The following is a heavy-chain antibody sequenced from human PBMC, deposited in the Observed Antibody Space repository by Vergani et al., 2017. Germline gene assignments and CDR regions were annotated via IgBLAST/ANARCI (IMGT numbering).Heavy chain of an antibody. V-gene: IGHV4-38-2*01. J-gene: IGHJ2*01. CDR3: ARYGDWSFDL. CDR1: GYSISSGYY. CDR2: IYHSGST. D-gene: IGHD3-10*01. Sequence: QVQLQESGPGLVKPSETLSLTCAVSGYSISSGYYWGWIRQPPGKGLEWIGNIYHSGSTYYNPSLKSRVTISRDTSENQFSLKLSSVTATDTAVYYCARYGDWSFDLWGRGTLVTVSS.